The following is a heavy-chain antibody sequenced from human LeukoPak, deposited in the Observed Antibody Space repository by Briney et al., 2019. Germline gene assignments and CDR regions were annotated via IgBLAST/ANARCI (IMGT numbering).Heavy chain of an antibody. CDR2: IYYTGGT. V-gene: IGHV4-59*08. Sequence: SETLSLPCTVPGGSIGSDYWTWIPQPPGKGLESIGYIYYTGGTNYNPSLKSRVTISVDTSKNQFSLKLSSVTAADTAVYFCAKYGNSGWVIGNWGQGTLVTVSS. D-gene: IGHD6-19*01. J-gene: IGHJ4*02. CDR3: AKYGNSGWVIGN. CDR1: GGSIGSDY.